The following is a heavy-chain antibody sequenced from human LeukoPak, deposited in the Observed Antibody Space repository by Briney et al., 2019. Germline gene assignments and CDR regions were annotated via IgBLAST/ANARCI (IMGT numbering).Heavy chain of an antibody. D-gene: IGHD2-2*01. J-gene: IGHJ3*02. CDR2: IYTSGST. Sequence: SETLSLTCTVSGSISGYYWSWIRQPPGKGLEGIGYIYTSGSTNYNPSLESRVTILVDTSKTQFSLDLSSVTAADPAVYSCARQNCTSTSCLPQNAFDIWGQGTMVTVSS. CDR3: ARQNCTSTSCLPQNAFDI. V-gene: IGHV4-4*09. CDR1: GSISGYY.